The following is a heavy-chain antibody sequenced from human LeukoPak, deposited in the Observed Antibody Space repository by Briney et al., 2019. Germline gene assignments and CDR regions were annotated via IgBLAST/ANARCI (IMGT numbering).Heavy chain of an antibody. J-gene: IGHJ4*02. V-gene: IGHV1-46*01. Sequence: ASVKVSCKASGYTFTSYLMHWLRQAPGQGLEWMGIFSPSGGSTSFAQRFQGRVTMTRDTSTSTVYMELSSLRSEDTAVYYCARHSSGGRYLDYWGQGTLVTVSS. CDR3: ARHSSGGRYLDY. CDR1: GYTFTSYL. CDR2: FSPSGGST. D-gene: IGHD2-15*01.